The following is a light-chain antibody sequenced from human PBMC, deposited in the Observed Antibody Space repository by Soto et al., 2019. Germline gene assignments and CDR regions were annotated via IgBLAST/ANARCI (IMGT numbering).Light chain of an antibody. Sequence: SVLPQPASGSGSPGQSIAISCTGTSSDVGGYSYVSWYQQQPGKAPKLVISDVSNRPSGVSDRFSGSKSGNTASLTISGLQTEDEADYYCASYTTSSTYVFGTGTKVTVL. CDR1: SSDVGGYSY. CDR3: ASYTTSSTYV. CDR2: DVS. V-gene: IGLV2-14*01. J-gene: IGLJ1*01.